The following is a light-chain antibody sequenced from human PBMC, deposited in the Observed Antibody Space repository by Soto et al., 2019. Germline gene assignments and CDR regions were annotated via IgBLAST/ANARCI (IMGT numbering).Light chain of an antibody. CDR2: DAS. J-gene: IGKJ1*01. CDR3: QQYYNWPPR. V-gene: IGKV3-15*01. Sequence: EIVLTQSPGTLSLSPGERATLSCRASQSVSNNYLAWYQQKPGQAPRLLIYDASTRATGVPARFSGSGSGTEFTLTISRLQSEDFAVYYCQQYYNWPPRFGQGTKVDIK. CDR1: QSVSNN.